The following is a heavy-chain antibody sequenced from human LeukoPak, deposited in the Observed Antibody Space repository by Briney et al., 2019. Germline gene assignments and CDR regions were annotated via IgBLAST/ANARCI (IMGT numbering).Heavy chain of an antibody. CDR2: NRYDGSNK. J-gene: IGHJ5*02. CDR1: AFTFSSYG. V-gene: IGHV3-30*02. CDR3: ARDLGQYYDTSDNWFDP. Sequence: GGSLRLSCAASAFTFSSYGMHWVRQAPGKGLEGVAFNRYDGSNKYYADSVKGRFTISRDNSKNTLYLQMNSLRAEDTAVYYCARDLGQYYDTSDNWFDPWGQGTLVTVSS. D-gene: IGHD3-22*01.